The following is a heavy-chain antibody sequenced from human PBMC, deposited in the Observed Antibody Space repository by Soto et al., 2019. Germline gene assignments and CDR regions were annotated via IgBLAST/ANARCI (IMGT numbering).Heavy chain of an antibody. V-gene: IGHV4-34*01. Sequence: SETLSLTCAVYGGSFSGYYWSWIRQPPGKGLEWIGEINHSGSTNYNPSLKSRVTISVDTSKNRFSLKLSSVTAADTAVYYCARSRGRFYSSSSGPYWGQGTLVTVSS. J-gene: IGHJ4*02. CDR2: INHSGST. D-gene: IGHD6-6*01. CDR3: ARSRGRFYSSSSGPY. CDR1: GGSFSGYY.